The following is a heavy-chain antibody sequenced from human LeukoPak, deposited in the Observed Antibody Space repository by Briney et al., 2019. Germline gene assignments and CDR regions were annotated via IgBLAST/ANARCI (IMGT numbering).Heavy chain of an antibody. CDR2: IYTSGST. V-gene: IGHV4-4*07. Sequence: SETLSLTCTVSGGSISSYYWSWIRQPAGKGLEWIGRIYTSGSTNYNPSLKSRVTMSVDTSKNQFSLKLSSVTAADTAVYYCARGAEATIRASHNNWSDPWGQGALVTVSS. CDR1: GGSISSYY. J-gene: IGHJ5*02. CDR3: ARGAEATIRASHNNWSDP. D-gene: IGHD1-26*01.